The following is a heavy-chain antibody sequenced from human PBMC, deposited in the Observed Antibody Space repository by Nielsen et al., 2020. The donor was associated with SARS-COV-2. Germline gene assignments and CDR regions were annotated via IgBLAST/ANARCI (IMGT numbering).Heavy chain of an antibody. V-gene: IGHV3-9*01. CDR2: ISWNSGSI. D-gene: IGHD6-19*01. CDR1: GFTFNGYA. CDR3: AKDGHSSGWYGAPDY. Sequence: GGSLRLSCAASGFTFNGYAMHWVRQAPGKGLEWVSGISWNSGSIGYADSVKGRFTISRDNAKNSLYLQMNSLRAEDTALYYCAKDGHSSGWYGAPDYWGQGTLVTVSS. J-gene: IGHJ4*02.